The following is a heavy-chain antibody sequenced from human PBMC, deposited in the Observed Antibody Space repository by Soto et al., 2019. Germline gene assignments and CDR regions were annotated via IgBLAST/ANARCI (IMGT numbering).Heavy chain of an antibody. D-gene: IGHD3-10*01. J-gene: IGHJ6*02. V-gene: IGHV3-74*01. CDR1: GFTFRNQW. Sequence: EVQLEESGGGSVQLGESLRVSCVASGFTFRNQWMHWVRQVPGKGLVWVCRIKGDGTRASYADFVKGRFTISRDNAQNRLLLQRNSLRVDDTVVDHCARGGAAGRGDAIDIWRPGTTVDVSS. CDR3: ARGGAAGRGDAIDI. CDR2: IKGDGTRA.